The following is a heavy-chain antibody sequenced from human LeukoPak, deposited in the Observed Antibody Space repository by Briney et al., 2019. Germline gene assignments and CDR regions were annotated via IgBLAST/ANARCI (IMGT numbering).Heavy chain of an antibody. Sequence: GGSLRLSCAASGFTFSSYAMHWVRQAPGKGLEWVAVISYDGSNKYYADSVKGRFTISRDNAKNSLYLQMNSLRAEDTAVYYCARPRTRGYYYAMDVWGQGTTVTVSS. J-gene: IGHJ6*02. V-gene: IGHV3-30-3*01. D-gene: IGHD1-7*01. CDR2: ISYDGSNK. CDR3: ARPRTRGYYYAMDV. CDR1: GFTFSSYA.